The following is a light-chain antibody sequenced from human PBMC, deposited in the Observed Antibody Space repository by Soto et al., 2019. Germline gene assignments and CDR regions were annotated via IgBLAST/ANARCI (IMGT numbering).Light chain of an antibody. J-gene: IGLJ1*01. Sequence: QSVLTQPPSVSGAPGQRVTISCTGSSSNIGAGYDVHWYQQLPGRAPKLLIYSNNNRPSGVPDRFSGSRSGTSASLAIPGLQAEDESDYSCQSYDSSLSGFYVFGTGTKVTVL. CDR1: SSNIGAGYD. V-gene: IGLV1-40*01. CDR3: QSYDSSLSGFYV. CDR2: SNN.